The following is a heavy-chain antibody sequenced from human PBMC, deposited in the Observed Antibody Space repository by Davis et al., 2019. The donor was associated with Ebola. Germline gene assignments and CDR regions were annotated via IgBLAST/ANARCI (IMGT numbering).Heavy chain of an antibody. CDR2: IWYDGSNK. D-gene: IGHD2-15*01. CDR3: ARVDSGGSPDY. Sequence: GESLKISCAASGFTFSSYGMHWVRQAPGKGLEWVAVIWYDGSNKYYADSVKGRFTISRDNSKNTLYLQMKSLRAEDTAVYYCARVDSGGSPDYWGQGTLVTVSS. J-gene: IGHJ4*02. CDR1: GFTFSSYG. V-gene: IGHV3-33*01.